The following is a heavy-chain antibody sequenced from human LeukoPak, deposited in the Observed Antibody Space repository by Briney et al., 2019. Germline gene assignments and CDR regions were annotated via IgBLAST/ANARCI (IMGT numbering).Heavy chain of an antibody. D-gene: IGHD3-22*01. V-gene: IGHV1-18*01. Sequence: GASVKVSCKASGYTFTRYGIRWVRQAPGQGLEWMGWINPNNGNTNYVQKLQGRVTMTTDTSTSTAYMELRSLRSDDTAVYYCARVGYDSSGRHRYAFDIWGQGTMVTVSS. CDR1: GYTFTRYG. CDR2: INPNNGNT. J-gene: IGHJ3*02. CDR3: ARVGYDSSGRHRYAFDI.